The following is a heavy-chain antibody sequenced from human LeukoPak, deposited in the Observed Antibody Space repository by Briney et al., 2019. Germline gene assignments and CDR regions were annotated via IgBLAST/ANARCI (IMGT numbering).Heavy chain of an antibody. CDR1: GFTFSSYA. CDR2: ISGSGGST. CDR3: AKPALSKFYGSGSYVAADAFDI. J-gene: IGHJ3*02. D-gene: IGHD3-10*01. V-gene: IGHV3-23*01. Sequence: GGSLRLSCAASGFTFSSYAMTWVRQAPGKGLEWVSAISGSGGSTYYADSVKGRFTISRDNSKNTLYLQMNSLRAEDTAVYYCAKPALSKFYGSGSYVAADAFDIWGQGTMVTVSS.